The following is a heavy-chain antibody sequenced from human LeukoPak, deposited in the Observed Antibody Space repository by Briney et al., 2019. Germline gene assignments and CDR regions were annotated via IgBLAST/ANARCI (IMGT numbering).Heavy chain of an antibody. V-gene: IGHV4-34*01. CDR1: GGSFSGYY. CDR3: ARGRGMITFGGVIVPYYFDY. J-gene: IGHJ4*02. D-gene: IGHD3-16*02. Sequence: SETLSLTCAVYGGSFSGYYWSWIRQPPGKGLEWIGEINHSGSTNYNPSLKSRVTISVDTSKNQFSLKLSSATAADTAVYYCARGRGMITFGGVIVPYYFDYWGQGTLVTVSS. CDR2: INHSGST.